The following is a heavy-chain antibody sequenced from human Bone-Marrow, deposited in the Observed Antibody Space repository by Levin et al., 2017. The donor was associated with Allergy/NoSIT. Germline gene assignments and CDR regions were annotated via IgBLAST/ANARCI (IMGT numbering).Heavy chain of an antibody. Sequence: GGSLRLSCAASGLTFNKYAMTWVRQAPGKGLDWVSGISSSGGSTFYADSVKGRFTISRDDSKNTLYLQMNSLRAEDTAVYYCAKVGMTGTTYWGQGTLVTVSS. D-gene: IGHD1-20*01. CDR2: ISSSGGST. J-gene: IGHJ4*02. V-gene: IGHV3-23*01. CDR1: GLTFNKYA. CDR3: AKVGMTGTTY.